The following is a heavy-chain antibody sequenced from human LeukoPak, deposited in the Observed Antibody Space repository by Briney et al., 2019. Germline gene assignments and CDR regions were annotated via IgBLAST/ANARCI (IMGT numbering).Heavy chain of an antibody. CDR3: ARDGNYCSGGSSYSGIVPYYYYYGMDV. V-gene: IGHV3-30*04. Sequence: GGSLRLSCAASGFTFSSYAMHWVRQAPGKGLEWVAVISYDGSNKYYADSVKGRFTISRDNSKNTLYLQMNSLRAEDTAVYYCARDGNYCSGGSSYSGIVPYYYYYGMDVWGQGTTVTVSS. CDR2: ISYDGSNK. CDR1: GFTFSSYA. J-gene: IGHJ6*02. D-gene: IGHD2-15*01.